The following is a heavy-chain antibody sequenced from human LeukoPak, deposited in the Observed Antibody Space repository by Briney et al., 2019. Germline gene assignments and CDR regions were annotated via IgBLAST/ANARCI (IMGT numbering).Heavy chain of an antibody. D-gene: IGHD2-8*01. CDR2: ISDSGVTA. CDR3: AGVNGGNYFDY. CDR1: GFTFSNYA. J-gene: IGHJ4*02. V-gene: IGHV3-23*01. Sequence: GGSLRLSCVVSGFTFSNYAMTWVRQAPGQGLDWVSAISDSGVTAYYADSVKGRFTISRDNSKNTLYLQMNSLRAEDTAVYYCAGVNGGNYFDYWGQGTLVTVSS.